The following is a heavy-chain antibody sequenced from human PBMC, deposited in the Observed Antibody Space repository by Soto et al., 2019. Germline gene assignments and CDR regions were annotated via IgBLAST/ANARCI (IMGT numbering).Heavy chain of an antibody. CDR2: IIPIFGTA. D-gene: IGHD6-13*01. CDR3: AREGIAAAGTGWFDP. Sequence: ASVKVSCKASGGTFSSYAISWVLQAPGQGLEWMGGIIPIFGTANYAQKFQGRVTITADESTSTAYMELSSLRSEDTAVYYCAREGIAAAGTGWFDPWGQGTLVTVSS. V-gene: IGHV1-69*13. J-gene: IGHJ5*02. CDR1: GGTFSSYA.